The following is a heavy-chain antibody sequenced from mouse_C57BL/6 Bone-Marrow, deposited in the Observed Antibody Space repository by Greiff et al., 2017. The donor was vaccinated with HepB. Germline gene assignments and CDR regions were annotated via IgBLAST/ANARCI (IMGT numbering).Heavy chain of an antibody. CDR3: ASYYYGSAPYFDV. CDR2: IYPYNGVS. V-gene: IGHV1-31*01. CDR1: GYSFTGYY. D-gene: IGHD1-1*01. J-gene: IGHJ1*03. Sequence: EVQLVESGPELVKPGASVKISCKASGYSFTGYYMHWVKQSHGNILDWIGYIYPYNGVSSYNQKFKGKATLTVDKSSTTAYMELRSLTSEDSAVYYCASYYYGSAPYFDVWGTGTTVTVSS.